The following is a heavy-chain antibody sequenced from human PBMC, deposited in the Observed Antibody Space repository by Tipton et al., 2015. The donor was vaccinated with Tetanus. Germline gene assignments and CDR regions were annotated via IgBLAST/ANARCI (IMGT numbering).Heavy chain of an antibody. Sequence: TLSLTCSVSGGSISGYYWNWIRQPPGKGLEWIGYIYYSGSTNYNPSLKSRVTISVDTSKNQFSLKLSSVTAADTAVYYCARGRRDGYNWDFDYWGQGTLVTVSS. CDR3: ARGRRDGYNWDFDY. D-gene: IGHD5-24*01. J-gene: IGHJ4*02. CDR1: GGSISGYY. CDR2: IYYSGST. V-gene: IGHV4-59*01.